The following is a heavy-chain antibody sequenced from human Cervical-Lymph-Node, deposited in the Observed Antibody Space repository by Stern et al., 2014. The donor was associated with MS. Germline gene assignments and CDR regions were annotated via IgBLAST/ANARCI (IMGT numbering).Heavy chain of an antibody. J-gene: IGHJ3*02. V-gene: IGHV4-31*03. CDR2: IYYSGST. Sequence: QVQLQESGPGLVKPSQTLSLTCTVSGGSISSGGYYWSWIRQHPGKGLEWIGYIYYSGSTYYNPSLKSRVTISVDTSKNQFSLKLSSVTAADTAVYYCARGPYSSGSYVDAFDIWGQGTMVTVSS. CDR3: ARGPYSSGSYVDAFDI. D-gene: IGHD3-10*01. CDR1: GGSISSGGYY.